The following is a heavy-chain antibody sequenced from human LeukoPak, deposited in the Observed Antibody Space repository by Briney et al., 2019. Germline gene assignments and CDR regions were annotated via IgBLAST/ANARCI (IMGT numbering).Heavy chain of an antibody. Sequence: ASVKVSCKASGGTFSSYAISWVRQAPGQGLEWMGGITPIFGTANYAQNFQGRVTITADESTSTAYMELSSLRSEDTAVYYCARAVAAVYYDYYMDVWGKGTTVTVS. D-gene: IGHD6-25*01. CDR3: ARAVAAVYYDYYMDV. CDR1: GGTFSSYA. V-gene: IGHV1-69*01. J-gene: IGHJ6*03. CDR2: ITPIFGTA.